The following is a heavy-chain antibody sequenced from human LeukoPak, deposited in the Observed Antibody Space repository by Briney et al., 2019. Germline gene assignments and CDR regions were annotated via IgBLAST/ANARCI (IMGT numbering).Heavy chain of an antibody. V-gene: IGHV4-4*07. CDR3: ARYSHGYYYFDF. D-gene: IGHD5-18*01. Sequence: SETLSLTCTVSGGSMSRYYWSWIRQPAGKGLEWIGRIYASGSTKYNPSLKSRVTMSVDTSKNQFSLNLSSVTAADTAVYYCARYSHGYYYFDFWGQGTLVTVSS. CDR2: IYASGST. CDR1: GGSMSRYY. J-gene: IGHJ4*02.